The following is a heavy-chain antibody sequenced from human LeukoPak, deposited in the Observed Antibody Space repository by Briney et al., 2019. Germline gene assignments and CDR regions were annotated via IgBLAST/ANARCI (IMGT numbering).Heavy chain of an antibody. CDR1: GFTFSRYW. V-gene: IGHV3-74*01. CDR2: INSDGSTT. J-gene: IGHJ4*02. D-gene: IGHD2-21*01. Sequence: GGSLRLSCAASGFTFSRYWMHWVRRAPGKGLVWVPHINSDGSTTTYADSVKGRFTISRDNAQNTLYLQMNSLRAEDTAVYYCANISIGDSWGQGTLVTVSS. CDR3: ANISIGDS.